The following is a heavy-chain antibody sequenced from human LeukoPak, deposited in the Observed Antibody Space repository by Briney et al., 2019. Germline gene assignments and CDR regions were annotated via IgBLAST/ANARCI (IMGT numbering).Heavy chain of an antibody. CDR1: GYTFTSYY. Sequence: ASVKVSCKASGYTFTSYYMHWVRQAPGQGLEWMGIINPSGGSTSYAQKFQGRVTMTRDMSTSTVYMELSSLRSEDTAVYYCAREVLGGVVTGDSYFDLWGRGTLVTVSS. V-gene: IGHV1-46*01. CDR3: AREVLGGVVTGDSYFDL. CDR2: INPSGGST. J-gene: IGHJ2*01. D-gene: IGHD2-21*02.